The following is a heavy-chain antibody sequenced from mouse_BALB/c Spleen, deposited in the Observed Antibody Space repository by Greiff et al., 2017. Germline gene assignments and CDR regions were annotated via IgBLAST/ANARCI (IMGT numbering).Heavy chain of an antibody. J-gene: IGHJ3*01. Sequence: EVQRVESGGGLVQPGGSLRLSCATSGFTFTDYYMSWVRQPPGKALEWLGFIRNKANGYTTEYSASMKGRFTISRDNSQSILYLQMNTLRAEDSATYYCARDPAYGNYEGFAYWGQGTLVTVSA. D-gene: IGHD2-1*01. CDR1: GFTFTDYY. CDR2: IRNKANGYTT. CDR3: ARDPAYGNYEGFAY. V-gene: IGHV7-3*02.